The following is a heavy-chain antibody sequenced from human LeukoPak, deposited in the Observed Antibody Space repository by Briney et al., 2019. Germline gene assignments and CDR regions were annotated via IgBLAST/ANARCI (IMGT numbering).Heavy chain of an antibody. V-gene: IGHV3-43*01. Sequence: GGSLRLSFAASGFTFDDYTMPWVRQAPGMGLEWVSLISWDGGSTSYADSVKGRFTISRDNSKNTLYLQMNSLRAEDTAVYYCATCYYDSSGRFDYWGQGTLVTVSS. CDR3: ATCYYDSSGRFDY. D-gene: IGHD3-22*01. CDR1: GFTFDDYT. CDR2: ISWDGGST. J-gene: IGHJ4*02.